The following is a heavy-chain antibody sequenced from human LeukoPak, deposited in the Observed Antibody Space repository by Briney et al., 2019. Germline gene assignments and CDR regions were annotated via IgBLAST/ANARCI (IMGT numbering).Heavy chain of an antibody. J-gene: IGHJ5*02. CDR2: IYTSGST. D-gene: IGHD2-2*02. Sequence: PSETLSLTCTVSGGSISSGSYYWSWIRQPAGKGLEWIGRIYTSGSTNYNPSLKSRVTISVDTSKNQFSLKLSSVTAADTAVYYCARGGGVYSAYCSSTSCHNAGYWFDPWGQGTLVTVSS. V-gene: IGHV4-61*02. CDR3: ARGGGVYSAYCSSTSCHNAGYWFDP. CDR1: GGSISSGSYY.